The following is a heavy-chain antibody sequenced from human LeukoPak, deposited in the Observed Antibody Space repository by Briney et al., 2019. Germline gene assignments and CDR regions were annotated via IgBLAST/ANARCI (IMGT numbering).Heavy chain of an antibody. CDR3: AKGPGYYYDSSGYYYFDY. D-gene: IGHD3-22*01. Sequence: ETLSLTCAVYGGSFSGYYWSWVRQAPGKGLEWVANIKQDGSEKYYVDSVKGRFTISRDDSKNTLYLQMNSLRAEDTAVYYCAKGPGYYYDSSGYYYFDYWGQGTLVTVSS. V-gene: IGHV3-7*03. CDR2: IKQDGSEK. J-gene: IGHJ4*02. CDR1: GGSFSGYY.